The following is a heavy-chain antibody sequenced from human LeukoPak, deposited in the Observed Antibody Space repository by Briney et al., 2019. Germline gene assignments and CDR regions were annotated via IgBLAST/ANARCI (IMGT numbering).Heavy chain of an antibody. D-gene: IGHD3-16*01. Sequence: GGSLRLSCAASGFTFSTYWMSWVRQAPGKGLEWVSGLSGSGGNTFYAVSVKGRFTISRDNPKNTLYLQMNSLRAEDTAVYYCATEKGDSPDYWGQGTLVTVSS. CDR3: ATEKGDSPDY. CDR1: GFTFSTYW. J-gene: IGHJ4*02. V-gene: IGHV3-23*01. CDR2: LSGSGGNT.